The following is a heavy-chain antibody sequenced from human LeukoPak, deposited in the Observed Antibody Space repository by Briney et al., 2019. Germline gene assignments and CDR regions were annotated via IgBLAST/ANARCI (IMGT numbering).Heavy chain of an antibody. CDR1: GFTFSDYY. Sequence: GGSLRLSCAASGFTFSDYYMTWIRQAPGKGLEWVSYITSSATTYYADSVKGRFTISRDNAKTSLYLQMNSLRAEDTAVYYCARDSSVVVAATLNYYYYYMDVWGKGTTVTVSS. CDR3: ARDSSVVVAATLNYYYYYMDV. V-gene: IGHV3-11*04. CDR2: ITSSATT. J-gene: IGHJ6*03. D-gene: IGHD2-15*01.